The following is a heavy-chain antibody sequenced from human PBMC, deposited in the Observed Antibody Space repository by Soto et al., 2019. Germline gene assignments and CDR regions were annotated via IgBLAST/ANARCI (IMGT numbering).Heavy chain of an antibody. CDR1: GFIFSNYG. D-gene: IGHD3-22*01. CDR3: AKSGGGGYNSNNEYSGWLLRGPS. Sequence: YLRLPCAAFGFIFSNYGLHWVLQAPGKGLEGVALIYYDGSYENYADSVKGRFSISRDNSKSTLWLRMNRLRVECTAVYFCAKSGGGGYNSNNEYSGWLLRGPSWGQGTLVTVSS. V-gene: IGHV3-33*06. J-gene: IGHJ4*02. CDR2: IYYDGSYE.